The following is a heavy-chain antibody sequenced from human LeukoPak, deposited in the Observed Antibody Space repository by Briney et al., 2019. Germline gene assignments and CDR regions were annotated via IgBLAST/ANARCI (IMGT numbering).Heavy chain of an antibody. D-gene: IGHD1-26*01. CDR2: IYTSGST. Sequence: SETLSLTCTVSGGSISSYYWSWIRQPAGKGLEWIGRIYTSGSTNYNPSLKSRVTMSVDTSKNQFSLKLSSVAAAATAVYYCARGNSAGIVGATSPFPYWGQGALVTVSS. J-gene: IGHJ4*02. V-gene: IGHV4-4*07. CDR1: GGSISSYY. CDR3: ARGNSAGIVGATSPFPY.